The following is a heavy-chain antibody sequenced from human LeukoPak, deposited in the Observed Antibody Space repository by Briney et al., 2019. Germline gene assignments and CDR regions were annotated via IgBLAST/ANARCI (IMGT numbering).Heavy chain of an antibody. CDR3: ATTGSGQEPRRYGGLGM. J-gene: IGHJ3*01. CDR1: GYTLTELF. CDR2: FDPEDGET. V-gene: IGHV1-24*01. Sequence: ASVKVSCKVSGYTLTELFMHWVRQAPGKGVEWMGGFDPEDGETIYAQKFQGRVTMTEDTSTDTAYMELSSLRSEDTAVYYCATTGSGQEPRRYGGLGMWGQGAMVTVSS. D-gene: IGHD4/OR15-4a*01.